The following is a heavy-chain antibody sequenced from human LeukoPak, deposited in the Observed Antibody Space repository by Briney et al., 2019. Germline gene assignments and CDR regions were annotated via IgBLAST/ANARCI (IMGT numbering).Heavy chain of an antibody. CDR2: IIPIFGTA. Sequence: SVKVSCKASGGTFSSYAISWVRQAPGQGLEWMGGIIPIFGTANYAQKFQGRVTITADESTGTAYMELSSLRSEDTAVYYCARIQESPSGVNDYWGQGTLVTVSS. CDR1: GGTFSSYA. V-gene: IGHV1-69*13. CDR3: ARIQESPSGVNDY. J-gene: IGHJ4*02. D-gene: IGHD2-8*01.